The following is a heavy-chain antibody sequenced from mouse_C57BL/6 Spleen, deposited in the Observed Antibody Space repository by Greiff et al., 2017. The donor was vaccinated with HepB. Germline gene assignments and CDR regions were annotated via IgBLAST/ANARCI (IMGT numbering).Heavy chain of an antibody. CDR3: ARGYDGYGYFDV. Sequence: EVQRVESEGGLVQPGSSMKLSCTASGFTFSDYYMAWVRQVPEKGLEWVANINYDGSSTYYLDSLKSRFIISRDNAKNILYLQMSSLKSEDTATYYCARGYDGYGYFDVWGTGTTVTVSS. J-gene: IGHJ1*03. D-gene: IGHD2-3*01. CDR1: GFTFSDYY. CDR2: INYDGSST. V-gene: IGHV5-16*01.